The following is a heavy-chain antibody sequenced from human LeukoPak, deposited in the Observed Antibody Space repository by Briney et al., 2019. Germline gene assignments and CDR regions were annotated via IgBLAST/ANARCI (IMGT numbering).Heavy chain of an antibody. V-gene: IGHV1-2*02. CDR3: ARGLVPGSSTSFDY. CDR2: INPNSGGT. D-gene: IGHD2-2*01. J-gene: IGHJ4*02. Sequence: ASVKVSCKASGYTFTGYYMHWVRQAPGQGLEWMGWINPNSGGTNYAQKFQGRVTMTRDTSISTAYMELSRLRSDDTAVYYCARGLVPGSSTSFDYWGQGTLVTVSS. CDR1: GYTFTGYY.